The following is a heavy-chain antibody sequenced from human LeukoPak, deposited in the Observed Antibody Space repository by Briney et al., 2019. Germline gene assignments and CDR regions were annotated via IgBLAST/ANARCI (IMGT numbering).Heavy chain of an antibody. J-gene: IGHJ4*02. CDR3: TTDGVMITFGGVIVRDY. D-gene: IGHD3-16*02. Sequence: PGGSLRLSCAASGFSFSSYGMHWVRQAPGKGLEWMAFIRYDGTNKYYADSVKGRFTISRDNSKNTLYLQMNSLRAGDTAVYYCTTDGVMITFGGVIVRDYWGQGTLVTVSS. V-gene: IGHV3-30*02. CDR2: IRYDGTNK. CDR1: GFSFSSYG.